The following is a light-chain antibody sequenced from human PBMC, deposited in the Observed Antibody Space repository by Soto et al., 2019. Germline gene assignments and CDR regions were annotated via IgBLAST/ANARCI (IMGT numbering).Light chain of an antibody. CDR3: QQYGSSPWT. J-gene: IGKJ1*01. V-gene: IGKV3-20*01. CDR1: QSVSTTY. Sequence: EIVLTQSPGTLSLSPGERATLSCRASQSVSTTYLAWYQQRPGQAPRLVIYGASSRATGTPDRFSGSVSGTDFILTISRLEPEDFAVYYCQQYGSSPWTFGQVTKVEMK. CDR2: GAS.